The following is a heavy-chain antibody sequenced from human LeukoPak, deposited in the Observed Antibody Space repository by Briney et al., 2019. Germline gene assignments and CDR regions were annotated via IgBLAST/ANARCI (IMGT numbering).Heavy chain of an antibody. Sequence: GGSLRLSCAASGFTFSSYGMTWVRQAPGKGLEWVSAISGSGGSTYYADSVKGRFTISRDNSKNTLYLQMNSLRAEDTAVYYCAKWWGDSSSWYGGGYFQHWGQGTLVTVSS. CDR1: GFTFSSYG. D-gene: IGHD6-13*01. V-gene: IGHV3-23*01. CDR2: ISGSGGST. J-gene: IGHJ1*01. CDR3: AKWWGDSSSWYGGGYFQH.